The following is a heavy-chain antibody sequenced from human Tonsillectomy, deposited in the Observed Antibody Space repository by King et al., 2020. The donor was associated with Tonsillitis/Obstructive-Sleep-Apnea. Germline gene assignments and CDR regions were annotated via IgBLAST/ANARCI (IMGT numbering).Heavy chain of an antibody. CDR2: IYYSGST. V-gene: IGHV4-39*01. CDR1: GGSISSSSYY. CDR3: AGYHCSSTSCYLHYFDY. Sequence: QLQESGPGLVKPSETLSLTCTVSGGSISSSSYYWGWIRQPPGKGLEWIGSIYYSGSTYYNPSLKSRVTISVDTSKNQVSLKLSSVTAADTAVYYCAGYHCSSTSCYLHYFDYWGQGTLVTVSS. J-gene: IGHJ4*02. D-gene: IGHD2-2*01.